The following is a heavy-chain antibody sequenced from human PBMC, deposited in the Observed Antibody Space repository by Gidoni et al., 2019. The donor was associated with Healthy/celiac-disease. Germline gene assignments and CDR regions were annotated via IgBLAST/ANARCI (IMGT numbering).Heavy chain of an antibody. V-gene: IGHV1-69*01. J-gene: IGHJ4*02. CDR2: IIPHFGTA. CDR1: GGTSSSYA. Sequence: QVLLVQSGAEVKKPGSPVKVSCKASGGTSSSYAISWVRQAPGQGLEWMGGIIPHFGTANYAQKFQGRVTITADESTSTAYMELSSLRSEDTAVYYCARVGVGDGYNYFDYWGQGTLVTVSS. D-gene: IGHD5-12*01. CDR3: ARVGVGDGYNYFDY.